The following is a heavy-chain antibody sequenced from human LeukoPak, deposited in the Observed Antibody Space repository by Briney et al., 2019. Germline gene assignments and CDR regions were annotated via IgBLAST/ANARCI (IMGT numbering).Heavy chain of an antibody. Sequence: SETLSLTCTVSGGSISSGGYYWSWIRQPPGKGLEWIGYIYHSGSTYYNPSLKSRVTISVDRSKNQFSLKLSSVTAADTAVYYCARDCSGGSCYSMGFDYWGQGTLVTVSS. CDR2: IYHSGST. J-gene: IGHJ4*02. CDR3: ARDCSGGSCYSMGFDY. D-gene: IGHD2-15*01. V-gene: IGHV4-30-2*01. CDR1: GGSISSGGYY.